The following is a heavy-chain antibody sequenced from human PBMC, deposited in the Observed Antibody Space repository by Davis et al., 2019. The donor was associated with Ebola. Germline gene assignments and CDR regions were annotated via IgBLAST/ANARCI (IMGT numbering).Heavy chain of an antibody. V-gene: IGHV3-23*01. D-gene: IGHD3-10*01. CDR3: TKGTQWFGELLDY. Sequence: GESLKISCAASGFTFSSYAMSWVRQAPGKGLEWVSTISGSGGSTYYADSVKGRFTISRDNSENTLYLQMNSLRAEDTAVYYCTKGTQWFGELLDYWGQGTLVTVSS. J-gene: IGHJ4*02. CDR1: GFTFSSYA. CDR2: ISGSGGST.